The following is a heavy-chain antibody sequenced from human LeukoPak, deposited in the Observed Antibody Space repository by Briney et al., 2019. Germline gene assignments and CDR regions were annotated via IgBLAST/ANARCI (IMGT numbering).Heavy chain of an antibody. V-gene: IGHV1-24*01. Sequence: VASVKVSCKVSGYTLTELSMHWVRQAPGKGLEWMGGFDPEDGETIYAQKFQGRVTMTEDTSTDTAYMELSSLRSEDTAVYYCATESTVTTRLQDAFDIWGQGTMVTVSS. CDR1: GYTLTELS. J-gene: IGHJ3*02. CDR3: ATESTVTTRLQDAFDI. CDR2: FDPEDGET. D-gene: IGHD4-11*01.